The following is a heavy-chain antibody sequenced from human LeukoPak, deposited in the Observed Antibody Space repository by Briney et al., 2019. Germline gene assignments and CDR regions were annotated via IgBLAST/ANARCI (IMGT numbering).Heavy chain of an antibody. CDR3: ARDGPSVMVEFDY. J-gene: IGHJ4*02. CDR2: IIPLFGRT. Sequence: SSVKVSCMASGGTFNSNVISWVRHAPGQGLEWMGGIIPLFGRTNYAQKFQGRVTMTRDTSISTAYMELSSLRSDDTAVYYCARDGPSVMVEFDYWGQGTLVTVSS. D-gene: IGHD5-18*01. CDR1: GGTFNSNV. V-gene: IGHV1-69*05.